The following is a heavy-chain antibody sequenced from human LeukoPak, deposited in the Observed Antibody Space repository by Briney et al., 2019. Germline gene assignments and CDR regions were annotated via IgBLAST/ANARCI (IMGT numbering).Heavy chain of an antibody. CDR3: TLNSGSYYGFDY. CDR2: ISSSSSYI. V-gene: IGHV3-21*01. D-gene: IGHD1-26*01. Sequence: GGSLRLSCAASGFTFSSYSMNWVRLAPGKGLEWVSSISSSSSYIYYADSVKGRFTISRDNAKNSLYLQMNSLRAEDTAVYYCTLNSGSYYGFDYWGQGTLVTVSS. CDR1: GFTFSSYS. J-gene: IGHJ4*02.